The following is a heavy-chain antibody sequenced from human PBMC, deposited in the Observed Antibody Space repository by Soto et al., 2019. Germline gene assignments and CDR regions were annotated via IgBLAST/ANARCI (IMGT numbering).Heavy chain of an antibody. V-gene: IGHV3-23*01. Sequence: PGGSLRLSCIASRFTFSTYAMTWVRQAPGKGLEWVSTSSGSGDATYYADSVKGRFTISRDNSKNTLYLQMNSLGAVDTAVYYCAKTNPLQLWKPYYFDYWGQGTLVTVSS. CDR1: RFTFSTYA. J-gene: IGHJ4*02. CDR2: SSGSGDAT. CDR3: AKTNPLQLWKPYYFDY. D-gene: IGHD5-18*01.